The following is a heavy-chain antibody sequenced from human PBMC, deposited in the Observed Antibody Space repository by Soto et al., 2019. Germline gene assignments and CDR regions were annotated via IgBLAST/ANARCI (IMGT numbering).Heavy chain of an antibody. D-gene: IGHD4-17*01. CDR2: TYYRSKWYN. Sequence: SQTLSLTCAISGDSVSSNSAAWNWIRQSPSRGLEWLGRTYYRSKWYNDYAVSVKSRITINPDTSKNQFSLQLNSVTPEDTAVYYCSRDVITNTYGGAGMDVWGQGTTVTVSS. J-gene: IGHJ6*02. V-gene: IGHV6-1*01. CDR3: SRDVITNTYGGAGMDV. CDR1: GDSVSSNSAA.